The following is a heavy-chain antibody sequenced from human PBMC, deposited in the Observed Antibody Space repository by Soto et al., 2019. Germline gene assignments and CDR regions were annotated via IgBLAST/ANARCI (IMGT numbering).Heavy chain of an antibody. CDR2: IYYSGST. V-gene: IGHV4-31*03. Sequence: QVQLQESGPGLVKPSQTLSLTCTVSGGSISSGGYHWSWIRQHPGKGLEWIGYIYYSGSTYYNPSLKSRVTIAVDTSKNQCSLKLNSVTAADTAVYYCARNYYYGSGSLDYWGQGTLVTVSS. D-gene: IGHD3-10*01. CDR3: ARNYYYGSGSLDY. CDR1: GGSISSGGYH. J-gene: IGHJ4*02.